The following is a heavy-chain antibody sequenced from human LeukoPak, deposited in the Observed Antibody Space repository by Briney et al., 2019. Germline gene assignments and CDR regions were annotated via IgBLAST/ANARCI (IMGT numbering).Heavy chain of an antibody. J-gene: IGHJ4*02. D-gene: IGHD5-18*01. CDR2: ISSSGSYI. CDR3: ARGSGVQVWSSLDY. V-gene: IGHV3-21*01. CDR1: AFTFSTCS. Sequence: PGGSLRLSCAASAFTFSTCSMNWVRQAPGKGLEWVSSISSSGSYIYYADSVKGRFTISRDNAKNSLHLQMSGLRAEDTAVYYCARGSGVQVWSSLDYWGQGTLVTVSS.